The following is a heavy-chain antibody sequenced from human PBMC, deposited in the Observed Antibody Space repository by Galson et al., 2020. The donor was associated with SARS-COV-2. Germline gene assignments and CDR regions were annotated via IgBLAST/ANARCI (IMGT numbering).Heavy chain of an antibody. CDR2: INPNSGGP. Sequence: ASVKVSCKASGYTFTGYYMHWVRQAPGQGLEWMGWINPNSGGPNYAQTFQGRVTMTRDTSISTAYMELSRLRSDDTAVYYCAREGPPCSGGSCYLLTYYYYYGMDVWGQGTTVTVSS. J-gene: IGHJ6*02. CDR3: AREGPPCSGGSCYLLTYYYYYGMDV. CDR1: GYTFTGYY. V-gene: IGHV1-2*02. D-gene: IGHD2-15*01.